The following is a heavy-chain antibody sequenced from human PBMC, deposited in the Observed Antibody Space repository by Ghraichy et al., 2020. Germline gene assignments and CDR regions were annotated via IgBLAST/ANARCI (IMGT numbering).Heavy chain of an antibody. J-gene: IGHJ4*02. V-gene: IGHV3-15*01. D-gene: IGHD3-16*01. CDR1: GFTFSNAW. Sequence: GGSLRLSCAASGFTFSNAWMSWVRQAPGKGLEWVGRIKSKTDGGPTDYAAPVKGRFTISRDDSKNTLYLQMNSLKTEDTAVYYCTTMISGDLGDYWGQGTLVTVSS. CDR3: TTMISGDLGDY. CDR2: IKSKTDGGPT.